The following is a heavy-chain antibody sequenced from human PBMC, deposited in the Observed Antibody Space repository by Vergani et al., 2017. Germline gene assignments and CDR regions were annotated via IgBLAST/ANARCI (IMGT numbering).Heavy chain of an antibody. V-gene: IGHV4-61*01. D-gene: IGHD3-10*01. CDR1: GGSVSSGSYY. J-gene: IGHJ5*02. CDR3: ARLSGPPGWFDP. CDR2: IYYSGST. Sequence: QVQLQESGPGLVKPSETLSLTCTVSGGSVSSGSYYWSWIRQPPGKGLEWIGYIYYSGSTNYNPSLKSRVTISVDKSKNQFSLKLSSVTAADTAVYYCARLSGPPGWFDPWGQGTLVTVSS.